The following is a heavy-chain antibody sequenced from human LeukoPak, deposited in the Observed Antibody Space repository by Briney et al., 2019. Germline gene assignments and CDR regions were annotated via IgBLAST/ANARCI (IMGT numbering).Heavy chain of an antibody. Sequence: SETLSLTCTVSGGSISSTTYYWAWIRQPPGKGLEWIGSIYKTGSTNYSPSLKSRVFISVDTSKNQFSLKLSSVTAADTAVYYCARRSGGRWLQYYWFDPWGQGTLVTVSS. CDR3: ARRSGGRWLQYYWFDP. D-gene: IGHD5-24*01. CDR1: GGSISSTTYY. CDR2: IYKTGST. V-gene: IGHV4-39*01. J-gene: IGHJ5*02.